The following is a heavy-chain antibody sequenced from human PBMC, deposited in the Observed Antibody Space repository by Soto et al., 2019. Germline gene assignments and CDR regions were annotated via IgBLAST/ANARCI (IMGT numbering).Heavy chain of an antibody. Sequence: EVQLVESGGGLVQPGGSLRLSCAAPGFIFDSFALSWVRQAPGKGLEWVSGIGGSGGRTYYADSVKGRFTISRDNSKNTLYLQMSSLSAEDTAIYYCAKDRAFWFGEGGWFDPWGQGTLVTVSS. CDR1: GFIFDSFA. J-gene: IGHJ5*02. CDR2: IGGSGGRT. V-gene: IGHV3-23*04. CDR3: AKDRAFWFGEGGWFDP. D-gene: IGHD3-10*01.